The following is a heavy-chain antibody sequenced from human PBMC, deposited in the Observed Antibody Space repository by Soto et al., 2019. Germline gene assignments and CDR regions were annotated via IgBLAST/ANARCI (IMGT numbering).Heavy chain of an antibody. V-gene: IGHV3-48*02. CDR1: GFTFSKYI. J-gene: IGHJ6*02. D-gene: IGHD6-13*01. Sequence: PXGSLILSCAASGFTFSKYILNLVRQAPGKGLEWISSISRSSSTIYYAESVKGRFTISRDNAKNSLSLEMNSLRDEDTAVYYCARTGIEASGTMYGMDVWGPGATVTVSS. CDR2: ISRSSSTI. CDR3: ARTGIEASGTMYGMDV.